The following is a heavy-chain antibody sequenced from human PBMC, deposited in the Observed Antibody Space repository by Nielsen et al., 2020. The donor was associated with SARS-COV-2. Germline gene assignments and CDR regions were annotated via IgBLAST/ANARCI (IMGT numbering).Heavy chain of an antibody. V-gene: IGHV3-7*01. CDR1: GFTFSSYW. Sequence: GGSLRLSCAASGFTFSSYWMSWVRQAPGKGLEWVANIKQDGSEKYYVDSVKGRFTISRDNAKNSLYLQMNSLRAEDTAVYYCARDHSGILGRMDVWGQGTTVTVSS. CDR3: ARDHSGILGRMDV. CDR2: IKQDGSEK. D-gene: IGHD3/OR15-3a*01. J-gene: IGHJ6*02.